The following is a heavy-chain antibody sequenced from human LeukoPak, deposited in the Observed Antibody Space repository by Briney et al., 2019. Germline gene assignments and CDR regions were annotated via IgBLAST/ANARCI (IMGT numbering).Heavy chain of an antibody. CDR2: MWYDGSNK. CDR3: AKSSGSYYFDY. J-gene: IGHJ4*02. Sequence: GRSLRLSCAASGFTFSSYGMHWVRQAPGKGLEWVAVMWYDGSNKYYADFVKGRFTISRDNSKNTLYLQMNSLRAEDTAVYYCAKSSGSYYFDYWGQGTLVTVSS. V-gene: IGHV3-33*06. CDR1: GFTFSSYG. D-gene: IGHD1-26*01.